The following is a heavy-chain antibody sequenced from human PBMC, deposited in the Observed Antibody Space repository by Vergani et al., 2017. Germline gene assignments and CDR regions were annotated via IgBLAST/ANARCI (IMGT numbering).Heavy chain of an antibody. Sequence: QVQLVQSGSELKKPGASVRISCEASGYTFTNYPLIWVRQAPGQGLEFMGWINTNSGNPTYAPGFTGRFVFSLDTSVSTAYLQISGLKAEDSAVYYCARGRQWRLTEYLYGMDVSGQGTTVTVSS. J-gene: IGHJ6*02. CDR2: INTNSGNP. CDR3: ARGRQWRLTEYLYGMDV. D-gene: IGHD6-19*01. V-gene: IGHV7-4-1*02. CDR1: GYTFTNYP.